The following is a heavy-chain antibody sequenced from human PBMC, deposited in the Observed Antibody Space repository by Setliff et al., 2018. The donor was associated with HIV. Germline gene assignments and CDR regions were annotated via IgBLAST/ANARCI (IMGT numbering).Heavy chain of an antibody. CDR2: IHPSGET. D-gene: IGHD2-15*01. CDR3: ARKAADVSGGGMDV. Sequence: SETLSLTCTVSGGSINYYYWSWIRQPPGKNPEYIGYIHPSGETYYSPSLMSRLTISLDTANNRFSLRLTSATAADTATYYCARKAADVSGGGMDVWGQGTTVTVSS. J-gene: IGHJ6*02. CDR1: GGSINYYY. V-gene: IGHV4-4*08.